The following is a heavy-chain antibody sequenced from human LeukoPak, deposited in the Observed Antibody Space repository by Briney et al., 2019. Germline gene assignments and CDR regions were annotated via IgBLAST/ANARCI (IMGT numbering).Heavy chain of an antibody. Sequence: SETLSLTCAVCGGSFSGYYWSWIRQPPGKGLEWIGEINHSGSTNYNPSLKSRVTISVDTSKNQFSLKLSSVTAADTAVYYCAGAAAGTWGYYFDYWGQGTLVTVSS. V-gene: IGHV4-34*01. CDR1: GGSFSGYY. CDR2: INHSGST. J-gene: IGHJ4*02. D-gene: IGHD6-13*01. CDR3: AGAAAGTWGYYFDY.